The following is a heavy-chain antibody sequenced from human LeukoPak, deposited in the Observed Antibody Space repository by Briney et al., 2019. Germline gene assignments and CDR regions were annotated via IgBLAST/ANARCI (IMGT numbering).Heavy chain of an antibody. J-gene: IGHJ3*02. V-gene: IGHV3-66*01. D-gene: IGHD5-12*01. CDR3: ARDDQGGYASGGTDAFDI. Sequence: GGSLRLSCAASGFTVSSNYMSWVRQAPGKGLEWVSVIYSGGSTYYADSVKGRFTISRDNSKNTLYLQMNSLRAEDTAVYYCARDDQGGYASGGTDAFDIWGQGTTVTVSS. CDR2: IYSGGST. CDR1: GFTVSSNY.